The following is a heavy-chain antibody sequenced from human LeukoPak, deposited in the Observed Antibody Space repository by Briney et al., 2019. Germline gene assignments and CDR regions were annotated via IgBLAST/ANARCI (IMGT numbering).Heavy chain of an antibody. D-gene: IGHD3-16*01. Sequence: GGSLRLSCAASEFTFSSYGMHWVRQAPGQGLEWVAVIWYDASNKYYADSVKGRFTISRDNSKNTVYLQMNSLRFEDTAVYYCARDQRPGWGEYFQHWGQGTLVTVSS. CDR2: IWYDASNK. J-gene: IGHJ1*01. V-gene: IGHV3-33*01. CDR1: EFTFSSYG. CDR3: ARDQRPGWGEYFQH.